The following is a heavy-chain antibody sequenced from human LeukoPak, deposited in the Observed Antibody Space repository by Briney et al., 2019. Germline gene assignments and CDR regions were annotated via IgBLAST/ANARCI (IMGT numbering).Heavy chain of an antibody. CDR1: GYTXTSYG. J-gene: IGHJ4*02. D-gene: IGHD3-10*01. CDR3: ARDEYYFGSGSYFYFDY. CDR2: ISAYNGNT. V-gene: IGHV1-18*01. Sequence: ASVKVSCKASGYTXTSYGISGVRQAPGQGLEWMGWISAYNGNTNYAQKLQGRVTMTTDTSTSTAYMELRSLRSDDTAVYYCARDEYYFGSGSYFYFDYWGQGTLVTVSS.